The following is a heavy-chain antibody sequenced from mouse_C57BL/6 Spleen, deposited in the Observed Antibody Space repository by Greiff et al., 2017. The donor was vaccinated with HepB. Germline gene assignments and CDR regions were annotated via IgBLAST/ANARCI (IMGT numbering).Heavy chain of an antibody. V-gene: IGHV2-5*01. CDR1: GFSLTSYG. D-gene: IGHD1-1*01. Sequence: QVQLQQSGPGLVQPSQSLSITCTVSGFSLTSYGVHWVRQSPGKGLEWLGVIWRGGSTDYNAAFMSRLSITKDNSKSQVFFKMNSLQADDTAIYYCAKFDYYGSSYDWYFDVWGTGTTVTVSS. J-gene: IGHJ1*03. CDR2: IWRGGST. CDR3: AKFDYYGSSYDWYFDV.